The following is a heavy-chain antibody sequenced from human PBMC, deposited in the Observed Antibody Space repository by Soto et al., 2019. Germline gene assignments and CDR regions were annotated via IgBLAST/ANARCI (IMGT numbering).Heavy chain of an antibody. J-gene: IGHJ4*02. CDR3: ATDYLVHPSGWFDY. CDR1: GYTLAELS. D-gene: IGHD6-25*01. Sequence: ASVKVSCKVSGYTLAELSMQWVRQAPGKGLEWMGGFDPEDGETIYAQKFQGRVTMTEDTSTDTAYMELSSLRSEDTAVYYCATDYLVHPSGWFDYWGQGTLVTVSS. CDR2: FDPEDGET. V-gene: IGHV1-24*01.